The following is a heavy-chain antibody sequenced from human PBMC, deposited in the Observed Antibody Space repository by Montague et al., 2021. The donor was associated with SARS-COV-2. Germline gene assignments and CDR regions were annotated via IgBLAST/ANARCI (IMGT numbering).Heavy chain of an antibody. Sequence: SETLSLTCTVSGGSISSSSYYWGWIRQPPGKGLEWIGSIHYSGSTYYNPSLKSRVTISVDTSKKHFSLKLSSVTAADTAVYFCAARSSGGYCSSSSCYVWFDPWGQGTLVTVSS. J-gene: IGHJ5*02. D-gene: IGHD2-2*01. CDR1: GGSISSSSYY. CDR3: AARSSGGYCSSSSCYVWFDP. CDR2: IHYSGST. V-gene: IGHV4-39*01.